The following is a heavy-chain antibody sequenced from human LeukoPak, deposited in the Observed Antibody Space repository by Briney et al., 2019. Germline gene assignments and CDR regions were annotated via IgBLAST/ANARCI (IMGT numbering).Heavy chain of an antibody. V-gene: IGHV3-7*01. D-gene: IGHD1-7*01. CDR1: GFTLSSHW. CDR2: INQDASAK. CDR3: ARWDIRGTAHQLDY. Sequence: GGSLILSCAASGFTLSSHWMTWVRQAPGKGLEWVANINQDASAKYYVASVRGRFTISRDNAKNSIYLQMNSLRVDDTAVYYCARWDIRGTAHQLDYWGQGTLVTVSS. J-gene: IGHJ4*02.